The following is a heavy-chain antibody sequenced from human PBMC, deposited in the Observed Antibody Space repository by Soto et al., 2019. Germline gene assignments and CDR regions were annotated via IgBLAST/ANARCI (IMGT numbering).Heavy chain of an antibody. V-gene: IGHV3-23*01. CDR3: AKHQSNGSPDY. D-gene: IGHD2-8*01. J-gene: IGHJ4*02. CDR1: GFTFSSYA. Sequence: SGGSLILSCAASGFTFSSYAMSWVRQAPGKGLEWVSLISASGGGTYYTDSVKGRFTISRDNAKNTLYLQMNSLSAEDTAVFYCAKHQSNGSPDYWGQGTLVTVSS. CDR2: ISASGGGT.